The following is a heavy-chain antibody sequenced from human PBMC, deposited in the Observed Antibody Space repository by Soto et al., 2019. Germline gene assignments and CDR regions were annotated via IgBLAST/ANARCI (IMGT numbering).Heavy chain of an antibody. J-gene: IGHJ4*02. CDR3: ARDPKTSGGQDWACNYFDS. Sequence: LRLSCAPSGFSFSISQMHWVRQAPGKGPEWVALISYDGTNKFYADSVKGRFTISRDNSKSTLYLQVDSLRPEDAAVYYCARDPKTSGGQDWACNYFDSWGQGTLVPVSS. D-gene: IGHD3-9*01. CDR1: GFSFSISQ. CDR2: ISYDGTNK. V-gene: IGHV3-30-3*01.